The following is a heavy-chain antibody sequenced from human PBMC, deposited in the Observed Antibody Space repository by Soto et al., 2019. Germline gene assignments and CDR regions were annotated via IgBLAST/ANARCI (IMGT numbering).Heavy chain of an antibody. J-gene: IGHJ5*02. Sequence: QLQLQESGSGLVKPSQTLFLTCAVSGGSISSGGHSCSWIRQPPGNGLEWIGYIFQRESTYDTHSLNRRVTISVDRSKHQFSLKLTSVTAADTAVDYCARYYIRIRTFDRWGQGTLVTVSS. CDR1: GGSISSGGHS. CDR3: ARYYIRIRTFDR. CDR2: IFQREST. D-gene: IGHD3-10*01. V-gene: IGHV4-30-2*01.